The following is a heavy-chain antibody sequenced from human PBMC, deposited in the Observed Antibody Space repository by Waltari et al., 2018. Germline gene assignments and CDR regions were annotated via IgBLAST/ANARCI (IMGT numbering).Heavy chain of an antibody. Sequence: QVQLQESGPGLVKPSETLSLTCTVSGGSISSYYWSWIRQPAGKGLEWIGRIYTSGSTNYTPSLKSRVTMSVDTSKNQFSLKLSSVTAADTAVYYCARGGVGYSYAPGAFDIWGQGTMVTVSS. CDR1: GGSISSYY. V-gene: IGHV4-4*07. J-gene: IGHJ3*02. D-gene: IGHD5-18*01. CDR3: ARGGVGYSYAPGAFDI. CDR2: IYTSGST.